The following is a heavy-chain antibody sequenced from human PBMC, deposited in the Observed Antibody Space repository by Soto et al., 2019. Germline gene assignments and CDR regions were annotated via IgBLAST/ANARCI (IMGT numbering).Heavy chain of an antibody. D-gene: IGHD2-15*01. Sequence: QVQLQESGPGLVKPSETLSLTCTVSGGSISSYYWSWIRQPPGKGLEWIGYIYYSGRTNYNPSLKSQVNKSVDTSKNQFSLKLSSVTAADTAVYYCASGVVAATFAEYVQHWGQGTLVTVSS. J-gene: IGHJ1*01. CDR2: IYYSGRT. CDR3: ASGVVAATFAEYVQH. V-gene: IGHV4-59*08. CDR1: GGSISSYY.